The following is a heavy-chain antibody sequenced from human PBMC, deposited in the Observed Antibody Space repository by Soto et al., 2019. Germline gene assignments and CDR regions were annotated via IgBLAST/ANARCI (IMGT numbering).Heavy chain of an antibody. Sequence: GESLKISCKGSGYSSTSYWISWVRQMPGKGLEWMGRIDPSDSYTNYSPSFQGHVTISADKSISTAYLQWSSLKASDTAMYYCARRLYSSSDYYYGMDVWGQGTTVTVSS. CDR2: IDPSDSYT. CDR3: ARRLYSSSDYYYGMDV. D-gene: IGHD6-6*01. CDR1: GYSSTSYW. J-gene: IGHJ6*02. V-gene: IGHV5-10-1*01.